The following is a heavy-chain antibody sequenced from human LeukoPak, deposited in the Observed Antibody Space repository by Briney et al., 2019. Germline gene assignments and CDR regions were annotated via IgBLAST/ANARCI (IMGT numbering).Heavy chain of an antibody. CDR2: IYYSGST. J-gene: IGHJ4*02. Sequence: PSETLSLTCSVSGGSIRSSSYYWGWIRQPPGKGLEWIGYIYYSGSTNYNPSLKSRVTISVDTSKNQFSLKLSSVTAADTAVYYCARGPMYSGSYSIDYWGQGTLVTVSS. CDR3: ARGPMYSGSYSIDY. D-gene: IGHD1-26*01. V-gene: IGHV4-61*05. CDR1: GGSIRSSSYY.